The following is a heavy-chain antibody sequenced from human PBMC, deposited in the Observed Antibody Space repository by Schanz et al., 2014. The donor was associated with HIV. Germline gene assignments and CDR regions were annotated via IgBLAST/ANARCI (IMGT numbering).Heavy chain of an antibody. V-gene: IGHV1-2*02. CDR1: GYTFIDYG. J-gene: IGHJ4*02. D-gene: IGHD3-16*01. CDR3: ATDVVWGNPTGAGY. CDR2: INPNSGST. Sequence: QDHLLQSGPEVKKPGASVKVSCKASGYTFIDYGISWVRQAPGQGLEGMGWINPNSGSTNYAQKFQGRVTMTRDTSISTAYMELSRLRSDDTAVYYCATDVVWGNPTGAGYWGQGTLVTVSS.